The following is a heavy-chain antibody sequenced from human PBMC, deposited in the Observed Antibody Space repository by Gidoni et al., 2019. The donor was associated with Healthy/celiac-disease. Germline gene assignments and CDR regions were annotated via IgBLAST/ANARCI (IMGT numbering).Heavy chain of an antibody. D-gene: IGHD3-9*01. J-gene: IGHJ5*02. Sequence: QLQLQESGPGLVKPSETLSLTCTVSGGPISSSSYYWGWIRQPPGKGLEWIGRIYYSGSTYYNPSLKSRVTISVDTAKNQFSLKLSSVTAADTAVYYCARHDRKLRYFDWTLNWFDPWGQGTLVTVSS. CDR2: IYYSGST. CDR3: ARHDRKLRYFDWTLNWFDP. CDR1: GGPISSSSYY. V-gene: IGHV4-39*01.